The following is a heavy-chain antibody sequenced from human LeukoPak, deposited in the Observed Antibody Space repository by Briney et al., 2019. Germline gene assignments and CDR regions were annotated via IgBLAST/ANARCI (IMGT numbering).Heavy chain of an antibody. D-gene: IGHD6-13*01. CDR1: GFTFSSYG. CDR3: VGSWAFVY. Sequence: GGSLRLSCAASGFTFSSYGMHWVRQAPGKGLEWVAVISYDGSNKYNAGSVKGRFTISRDNSKNTLYLQMNSLRAEDTAVYYCVGSWAFVYWGQGTLVTVSS. J-gene: IGHJ4*02. CDR2: ISYDGSNK. V-gene: IGHV3-30*03.